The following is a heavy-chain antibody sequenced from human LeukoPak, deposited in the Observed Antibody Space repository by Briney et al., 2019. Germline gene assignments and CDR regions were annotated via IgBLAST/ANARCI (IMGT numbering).Heavy chain of an antibody. J-gene: IGHJ5*02. CDR2: FDPEDGET. Sequence: GASVKVSCKVSGYTLTELSMHWVRQAPGKGLEWMGGFDPEDGETIYAQKFQGRVTMTEDTSTDTAYMALSSLRSEDTAVYYCASMVRGVISGNWFDPWGQGTLVTVSS. CDR3: ASMVRGVISGNWFDP. V-gene: IGHV1-24*01. D-gene: IGHD3-10*01. CDR1: GYTLTELS.